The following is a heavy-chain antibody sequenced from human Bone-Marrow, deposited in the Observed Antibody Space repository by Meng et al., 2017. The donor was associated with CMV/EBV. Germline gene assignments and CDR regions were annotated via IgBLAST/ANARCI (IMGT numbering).Heavy chain of an antibody. CDR3: ARVKAVSNWFDP. D-gene: IGHD6-19*01. V-gene: IGHV4-39*07. CDR2: IYFSGRT. CDR1: GGSISISNYY. Sequence: SETLSRTCTVSGGSISISNYYWVCIRQPPGKGLEWIGSIYFSGRTYYSPSLKSRVTISVDTSKKQFSLKVNSVTAADTAVYYCARVKAVSNWFDPWGQGTLVTVSS. J-gene: IGHJ5*02.